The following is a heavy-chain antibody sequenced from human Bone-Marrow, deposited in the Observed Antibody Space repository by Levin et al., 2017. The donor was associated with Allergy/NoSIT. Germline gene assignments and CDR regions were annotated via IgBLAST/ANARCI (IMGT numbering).Heavy chain of an antibody. CDR1: GGSFSGYY. D-gene: IGHD2-2*01. CDR3: ARVVHCSSTSCYEYYYYYYMDV. V-gene: IGHV4-34*01. J-gene: IGHJ6*03. CDR2: INHSGST. Sequence: SETLSLTCAVYGGSFSGYYWSWIRQPPGKGLEWIGEINHSGSTNYNPSLKSRVTISVDTSKNQFSLKLSSVTAADTAVYYCARVVHCSSTSCYEYYYYYYMDVWGKGTTVTVSS.